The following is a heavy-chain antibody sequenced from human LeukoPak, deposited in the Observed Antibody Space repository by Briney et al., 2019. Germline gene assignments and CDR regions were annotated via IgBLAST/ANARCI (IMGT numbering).Heavy chain of an antibody. CDR1: GGSISSSNW. CDR2: IYHSGST. Sequence: PSETLSLTCAVSGGSISSSNWWSWVRQPPGKGLEWIGEIYHSGSTNYNPSLKSRVTISVDKSKNQFSLKLGSVTAADTAVYYCARDLYYYDLRAFDIWGQGTMVTVSS. V-gene: IGHV4-4*02. CDR3: ARDLYYYDLRAFDI. J-gene: IGHJ3*02. D-gene: IGHD3-22*01.